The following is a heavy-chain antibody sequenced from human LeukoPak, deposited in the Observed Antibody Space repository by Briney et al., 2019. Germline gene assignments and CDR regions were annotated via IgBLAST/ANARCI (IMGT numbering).Heavy chain of an antibody. CDR3: PKVGEGNYGDQTLDY. D-gene: IGHD3-10*01. V-gene: IGHV4-39*07. CDR1: GGSISSRSYY. J-gene: IGHJ4*02. Sequence: SETLSLTCTVSGGSISSRSYYWGWIRQPPGKGLEWIGSIYYKGNTYLNPSLKSRVTISEDTSKNQFSLKLNSVTAADTAVYYGPKVGEGNYGDQTLDYWAREPWSPSHQ. CDR2: IYYKGNT.